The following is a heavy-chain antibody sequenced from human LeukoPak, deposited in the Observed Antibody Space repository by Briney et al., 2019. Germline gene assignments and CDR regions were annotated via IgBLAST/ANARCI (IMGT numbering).Heavy chain of an antibody. CDR2: IKQDGSEK. V-gene: IGHV3-7*01. Sequence: QSGGSLRLSCAASGFTFSRYWMSWVRQAPGKGLEWVANIKQDGSEKYYVDSVEGRFTISRDNAKNSLYLQMDSLRAEDTAVYYCARDLFYYDNSGYYYFDYWGQGTLVTVSS. CDR1: GFTFSRYW. J-gene: IGHJ4*02. CDR3: ARDLFYYDNSGYYYFDY. D-gene: IGHD3-22*01.